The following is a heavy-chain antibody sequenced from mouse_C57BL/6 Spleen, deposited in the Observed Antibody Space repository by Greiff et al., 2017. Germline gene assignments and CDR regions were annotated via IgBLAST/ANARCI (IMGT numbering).Heavy chain of an antibody. V-gene: IGHV1-82*01. CDR2: IYPGDGDT. Sequence: QVQLKQSGPELVKPGASVKISCKASGYAFSSSWMNWVKQRPGKGLEWIGRIYPGDGDTNYNGKFKGKATLTADKSSSTSYMQLSSLTSEDSAVYFCASGDGGRYFDYWGQGTTLTVSS. CDR1: GYAFSSSW. D-gene: IGHD3-3*01. CDR3: ASGDGGRYFDY. J-gene: IGHJ2*01.